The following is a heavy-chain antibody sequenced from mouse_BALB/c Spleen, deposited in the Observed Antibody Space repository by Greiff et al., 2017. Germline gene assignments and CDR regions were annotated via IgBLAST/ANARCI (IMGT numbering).Heavy chain of an antibody. CDR3: ARGGGYRYDEGYAMDY. Sequence: EVQLQQSGPELVKPGASVKMSCKASGYTFTSYVMHWVKQKPGQGLEWIGYINPYNDGTKYNEKFKGKATLTSDKSSSTAYMELSSLTSEDSAVYYCARGGGYRYDEGYAMDYWGQGTSVTVSS. D-gene: IGHD2-14*01. CDR2: INPYNDGT. J-gene: IGHJ4*01. CDR1: GYTFTSYV. V-gene: IGHV1-14*01.